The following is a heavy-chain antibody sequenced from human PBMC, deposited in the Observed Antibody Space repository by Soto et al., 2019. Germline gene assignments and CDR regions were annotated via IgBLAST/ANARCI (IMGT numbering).Heavy chain of an antibody. CDR2: IYHLGGT. Sequence: SETLSLTCAVSGDSVRSSNWLTWFLQSPWKGLEWIGEIYHLGGTNYNPSLKSRVTISVDMAKNQVSLKLSSVTAADTAVYYCATMKKPRGYYYGLNVWGQGTTVTVSS. V-gene: IGHV4-4*02. CDR3: ATMKKPRGYYYGLNV. CDR1: GDSVRSSNW. J-gene: IGHJ6*02.